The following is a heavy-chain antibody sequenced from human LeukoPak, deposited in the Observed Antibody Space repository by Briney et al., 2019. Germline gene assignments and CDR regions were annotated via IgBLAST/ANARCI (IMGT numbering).Heavy chain of an antibody. D-gene: IGHD7-27*01. CDR1: GFTFSSYE. CDR3: ARDEKLRTGVWYFDY. V-gene: IGHV3-48*03. J-gene: IGHJ4*02. CDR2: IGTSGSSI. Sequence: KAGGSLRLSCAASGFTFSSYEMIWARQAPGKGLEWVSYIGTSGSSIYYADSVKGRFTISRDNAKNSLYLQMNSLRDEDTAVYYCARDEKLRTGVWYFDYWGQGTLVTVSS.